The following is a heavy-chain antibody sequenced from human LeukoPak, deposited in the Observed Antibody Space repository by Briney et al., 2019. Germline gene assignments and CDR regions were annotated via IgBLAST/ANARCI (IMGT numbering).Heavy chain of an antibody. V-gene: IGHV1-18*01. CDR2: ISAYNGNT. CDR1: GYTFTSYG. Sequence: ASVKVSCKASGYTFTSYGISWVRQAPGQGLEWMGWISAYNGNTNYAQKLQGRVTMTRDTSTSTVYMELSSLRSEDTAVYYCARGPDYYDSSGYYWDFFDYWGQGTLVTVSS. J-gene: IGHJ4*02. CDR3: ARGPDYYDSSGYYWDFFDY. D-gene: IGHD3-22*01.